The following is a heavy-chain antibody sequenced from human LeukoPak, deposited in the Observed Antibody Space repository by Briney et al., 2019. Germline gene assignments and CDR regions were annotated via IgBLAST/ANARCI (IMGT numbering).Heavy chain of an antibody. CDR2: IDTAGDT. V-gene: IGHV3-13*01. D-gene: IGHD2-2*01. J-gene: IGHJ4*02. CDR1: GFTFSSYD. Sequence: AGGSLRLSCAASGFTFSSYDMHWVRQATGKGLEWVSAIDTAGDTYYPGSVQGRFTISRENAKNSLYLQMNSLSAGDTAVYYCARGRGYCSSTSCQNFDYWGQGTLVTVSS. CDR3: ARGRGYCSSTSCQNFDY.